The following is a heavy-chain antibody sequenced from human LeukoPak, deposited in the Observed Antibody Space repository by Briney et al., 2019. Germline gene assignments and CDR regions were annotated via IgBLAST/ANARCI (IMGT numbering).Heavy chain of an antibody. Sequence: GGSLRLSCAASGFTFTNAWMNWVRQAPGKGLEWVGRIKSKTDVGTTDYAASVKGRFSISRDDSKNMLYLQMNSLKTEDTAVYYCTTVHYDILTGYYETYFDYWGQGTLVTVSS. V-gene: IGHV3-15*01. CDR2: IKSKTDVGTT. CDR1: GFTFTNAW. J-gene: IGHJ4*02. D-gene: IGHD3-9*01. CDR3: TTVHYDILTGYYETYFDY.